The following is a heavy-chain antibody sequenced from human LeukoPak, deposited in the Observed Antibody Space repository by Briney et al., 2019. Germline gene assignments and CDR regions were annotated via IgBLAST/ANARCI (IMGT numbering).Heavy chain of an antibody. D-gene: IGHD2-2*01. CDR3: ARDPARVPAAPKWFDP. CDR1: GGTFSSYA. CDR2: IIPILGIA. J-gene: IGHJ5*02. Sequence: GASVKVSCKASGGTFSSYAISWVRQAPGQGLEWMGRIIPILGIANYAQKFQGRVTITADKSTSTAYMELSSLRSEDTAVYYCARDPARVPAAPKWFDPWGQGTLVTVSS. V-gene: IGHV1-69*04.